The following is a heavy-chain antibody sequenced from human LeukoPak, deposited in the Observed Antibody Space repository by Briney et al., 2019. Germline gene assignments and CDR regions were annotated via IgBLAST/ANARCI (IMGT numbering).Heavy chain of an antibody. D-gene: IGHD2-2*01. Sequence: GGSLRLSCAASGFTFSTHGMHWVRQAPGKGLEWLAVISYDGRNTYYADSVKGRLTISRDNSKNTLYLQMNSLRAEDTAVYYCARDLSPVVPAACDYWGQGTLVTVSS. V-gene: IGHV3-30*03. CDR2: ISYDGRNT. J-gene: IGHJ4*02. CDR1: GFTFSTHG. CDR3: ARDLSPVVPAACDY.